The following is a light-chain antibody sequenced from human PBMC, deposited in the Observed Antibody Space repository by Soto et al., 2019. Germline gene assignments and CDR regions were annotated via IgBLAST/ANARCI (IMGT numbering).Light chain of an antibody. CDR1: QSISSW. CDR2: KAS. CDR3: QQYNRYPYT. V-gene: IGKV1-5*03. J-gene: IGKJ2*01. Sequence: DIQMTQSPSTLSASVGDRVTITCRASQSISSWLAWYQQKPGKAPKLLIYKASSLESGVPSRFCGNGSGTEFTLTISSLQPDDFATYSCQQYNRYPYTFGQGTKLEIK.